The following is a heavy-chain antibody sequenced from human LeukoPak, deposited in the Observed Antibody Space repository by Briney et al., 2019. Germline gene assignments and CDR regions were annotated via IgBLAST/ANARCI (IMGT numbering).Heavy chain of an antibody. CDR2: IKQDGSEK. D-gene: IGHD4-17*01. J-gene: IGHJ4*02. Sequence: PGGSLRLSCAASEFTFSSYWMSWVRQAPGKGLEWVANIKQDGSEKYYVDSVKGRYTISRDDAKNSLYLQMNSLRAEDTAVYYCARYYGEDFDYWGQGTLVTVSS. V-gene: IGHV3-7*03. CDR1: EFTFSSYW. CDR3: ARYYGEDFDY.